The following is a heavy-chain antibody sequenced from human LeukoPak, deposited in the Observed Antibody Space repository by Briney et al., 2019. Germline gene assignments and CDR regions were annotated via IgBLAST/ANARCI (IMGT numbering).Heavy chain of an antibody. Sequence: SETLSLTCTVSGGTISTSSYNWRCLRQPPGKGLQCIGSIYYRGSTYYNPSLKSRVTISVDTSKNQFSLKLSSVTAADTAVFYCARHGGSGYSSFDYWGQGTLVTVSS. J-gene: IGHJ4*02. D-gene: IGHD5-18*01. CDR3: ARHGGSGYSSFDY. CDR1: GGTISTSSYN. CDR2: IYYRGST. V-gene: IGHV4-39*01.